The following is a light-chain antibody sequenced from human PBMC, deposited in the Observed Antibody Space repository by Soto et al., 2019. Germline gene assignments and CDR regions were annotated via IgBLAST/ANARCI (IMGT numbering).Light chain of an antibody. CDR1: QGISNY. V-gene: IGKV1-27*01. CDR3: QKYTSAPWT. J-gene: IGKJ1*01. Sequence: DIQLTPFAASLLETVGDRVTITCRASQGISNYLAWYQQKPGKVPKLLIYAASTLQSGVPSRFSGSGSGTDFTLTISSLQPEDVATYYCQKYTSAPWTFGQGTKVDIK. CDR2: AAS.